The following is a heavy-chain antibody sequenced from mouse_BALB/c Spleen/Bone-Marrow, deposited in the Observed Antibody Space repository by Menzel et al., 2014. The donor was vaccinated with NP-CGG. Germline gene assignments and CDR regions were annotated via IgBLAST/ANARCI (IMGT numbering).Heavy chain of an antibody. Sequence: DVMLVESGGGLVQPGGSLRLSCATSGFTFTDYYMNWVRQPPGKALEWLGFIRNKANGYTTEYSASVKGRFTISRDNSQSILYLQMNTLRAEDSATYYCARASRSTVSHFDYWGQGTTLTVSS. J-gene: IGHJ2*01. D-gene: IGHD1-1*01. V-gene: IGHV7-3*02. CDR3: ARASRSTVSHFDY. CDR2: IRNKANGYTT. CDR1: GFTFTDYY.